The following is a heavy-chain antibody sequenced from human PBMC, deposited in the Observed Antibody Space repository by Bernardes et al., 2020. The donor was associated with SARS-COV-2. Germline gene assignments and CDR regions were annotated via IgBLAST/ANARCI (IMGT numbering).Heavy chain of an antibody. Sequence: GESLKISCKASGNNFGSNWIGWVRQMPGKGLEWMGIIYPRSSDIKYSPSFEGQVTISADKSISTAFLQWNSLKASDTGMYFCARGQPTLEDRFDSWGQGTLVTVSS. D-gene: IGHD6-13*01. CDR3: ARGQPTLEDRFDS. CDR2: IYPRSSDI. CDR1: GNNFGSNW. V-gene: IGHV5-51*01. J-gene: IGHJ5*01.